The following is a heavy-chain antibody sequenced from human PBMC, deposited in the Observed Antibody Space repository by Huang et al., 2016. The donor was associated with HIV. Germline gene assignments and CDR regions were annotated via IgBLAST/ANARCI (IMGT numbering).Heavy chain of an antibody. J-gene: IGHJ5*02. CDR1: GVTFSSCG. V-gene: IGHV1-69*01. CDR3: ARWEAAADNNWFDP. CDR2: IIPIFGTP. D-gene: IGHD6-13*01. Sequence: KKPGSSVKVSCRASGVTFSSCGISWVRQAPGQGLEWMGGIIPIFGTPNFAQKFQGRVTITADESTSTAYMELSSLRSDDTAVYYCARWEAAADNNWFDPWGQGTLVTVSS.